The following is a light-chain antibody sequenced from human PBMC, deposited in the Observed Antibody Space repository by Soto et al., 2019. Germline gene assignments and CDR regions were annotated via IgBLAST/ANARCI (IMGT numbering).Light chain of an antibody. Sequence: DLQMTQSPSTLSASVGDRVTITCRASQRISAWLAWYQQKPGKAPKLLIYKASTLESGVPSRFSGSGSGTEFTLTISSLQPDDFATYYCQQYNSDSRTFGQGTKVEIK. V-gene: IGKV1-5*03. CDR3: QQYNSDSRT. CDR1: QRISAW. CDR2: KAS. J-gene: IGKJ1*01.